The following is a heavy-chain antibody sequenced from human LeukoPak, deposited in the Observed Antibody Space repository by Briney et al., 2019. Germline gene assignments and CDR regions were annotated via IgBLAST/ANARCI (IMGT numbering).Heavy chain of an antibody. CDR2: ITGVGSTP. Sequence: GGSLRLSCATSGFTFGSYAMTWVRQAPGKGLEWVSGITGVGSTPYYADSVKGRFTISRDNSKNTLYLQMNSLRAEDAAAYYCVRGRGAGPGAHFDYWGQGTLVTVSS. CDR3: VRGRGAGPGAHFDY. J-gene: IGHJ4*02. CDR1: GFTFGSYA. V-gene: IGHV3-23*01. D-gene: IGHD3-10*01.